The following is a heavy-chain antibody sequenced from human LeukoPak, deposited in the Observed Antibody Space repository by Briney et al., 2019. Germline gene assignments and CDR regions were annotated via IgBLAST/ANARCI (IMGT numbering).Heavy chain of an antibody. CDR3: ARARYVNSFYAFDI. CDR2: LYYTGST. D-gene: IGHD3-9*01. Sequence: SETLSLTCTVSGGSISSISYYWSWIRQPPGEGLEWIGSLYYTGSTYYNPSLRSRVTISVDTSKNQFSLKLSSVTAADTAVYYCARARYVNSFYAFDIWGQGTLVTVSS. CDR1: GGSISSISYY. V-gene: IGHV4-39*07. J-gene: IGHJ3*02.